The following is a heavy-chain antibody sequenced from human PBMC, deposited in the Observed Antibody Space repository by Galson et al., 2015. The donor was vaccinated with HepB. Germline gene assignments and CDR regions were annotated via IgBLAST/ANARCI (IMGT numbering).Heavy chain of an antibody. CDR3: ARGDYYYGMDV. V-gene: IGHV1-2*02. Sequence: SVKVSCKASGYTFTGYYMHWVRQAPGQGLEWMGWVNPNSGGTNHAQKFQGRVTMTRDTSTSTAYMELSRLTSDDTAVYYCARGDYYYGMDVWGQGTTVTVSS. J-gene: IGHJ6*02. CDR2: VNPNSGGT. CDR1: GYTFTGYY.